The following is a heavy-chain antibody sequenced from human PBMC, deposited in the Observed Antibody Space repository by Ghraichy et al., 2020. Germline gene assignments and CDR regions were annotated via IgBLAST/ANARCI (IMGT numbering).Heavy chain of an antibody. V-gene: IGHV3-23*01. J-gene: IGHJ6*02. CDR2: ISGSGGRT. CDR1: GFTFSSYA. D-gene: IGHD6-6*01. Sequence: GGSLRLSCAASGFTFSSYAMSWVRQAPGKGLEWVSAISGSGGRTYYAADSVKGRFTISRDNSKNTLYLQMNSLRAEDTAVYYCAKTSLAARPPYYYGMDVWGQGTTVTVSS. CDR3: AKTSLAARPPYYYGMDV.